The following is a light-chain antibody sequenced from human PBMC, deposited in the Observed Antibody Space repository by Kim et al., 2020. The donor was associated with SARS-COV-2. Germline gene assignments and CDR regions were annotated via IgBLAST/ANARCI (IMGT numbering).Light chain of an antibody. CDR1: QGINNN. CDR3: QQYGSAPYT. V-gene: IGKV1-27*01. CDR2: AAS. J-gene: IGKJ2*01. Sequence: ADVGDRVTITCRASQGINNNLAWYQQKPGKVPQLLIYAASALQSGVPSRFSGSGSGTHFTLTISSLQPEDVATYYCQQYGSAPYTFGQGTKLEI.